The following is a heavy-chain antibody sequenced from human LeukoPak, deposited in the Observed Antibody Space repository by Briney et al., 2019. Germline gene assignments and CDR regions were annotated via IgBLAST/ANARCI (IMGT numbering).Heavy chain of an antibody. CDR2: INPNSGGT. J-gene: IGHJ4*02. D-gene: IGHD6-19*01. V-gene: IGHV1-2*02. Sequence: ASVKVSCKASGYTFTSYGISWVRQAPGQGLEWMGWINPNSGGTNYAQKFQGRVTMTRDTSISTAYMELSRLRSDDTAVYYCARVGQWLVNDYWGQGTLVTVSS. CDR3: ARVGQWLVNDY. CDR1: GYTFTSYG.